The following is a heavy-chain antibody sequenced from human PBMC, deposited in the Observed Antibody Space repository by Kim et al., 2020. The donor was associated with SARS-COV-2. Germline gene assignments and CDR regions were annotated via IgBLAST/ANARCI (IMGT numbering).Heavy chain of an antibody. V-gene: IGHV3-21*01. CDR1: GFTFSSYS. CDR2: ISSSSSYI. J-gene: IGHJ3*02. Sequence: GGSLRLSCAASGFTFSSYSMNWVRQAPGKGLEWVSSISSSSSYIYYADSVKGRFTISRDNAKNSLYLQMNSLRAEDTAVYYCARELTVLRYFPLDIWGQGTMVTVSS. CDR3: ARELTVLRYFPLDI. D-gene: IGHD3-9*01.